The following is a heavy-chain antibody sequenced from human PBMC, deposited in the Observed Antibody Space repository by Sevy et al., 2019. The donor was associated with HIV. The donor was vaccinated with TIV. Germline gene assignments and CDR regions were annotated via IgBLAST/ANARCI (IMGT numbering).Heavy chain of an antibody. V-gene: IGHV3-23*01. Sequence: GGSLRLSCAASGFTFTNYGMHWVRQAPGKGLEWVSGISNSGANTYYTDSLRGQFTVSRENSKNTVYLELNSLRAEDTAIYYCAKEWTLLSDWYGEFDYWGQGTLVTVSS. CDR2: ISNSGANT. D-gene: IGHD6-19*01. CDR3: AKEWTLLSDWYGEFDY. J-gene: IGHJ4*02. CDR1: GFTFTNYG.